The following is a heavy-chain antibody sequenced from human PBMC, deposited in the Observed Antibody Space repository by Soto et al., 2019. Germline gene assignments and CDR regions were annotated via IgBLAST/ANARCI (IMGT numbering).Heavy chain of an antibody. CDR3: ARGPGGGWYFDL. Sequence: QLQLQESGSGLVKPSQTLSLTCAVSGGSISSGGYSWSWIRQPPGKGLEWIGYIYHSGSTYYNPSLKSRVPISVAWSKNQFPLKLSSVTAADTAVYYCARGPGGGWYFDLWGRGTLVTVSS. D-gene: IGHD1-1*01. V-gene: IGHV4-30-2*01. CDR2: IYHSGST. J-gene: IGHJ2*01. CDR1: GGSISSGGYS.